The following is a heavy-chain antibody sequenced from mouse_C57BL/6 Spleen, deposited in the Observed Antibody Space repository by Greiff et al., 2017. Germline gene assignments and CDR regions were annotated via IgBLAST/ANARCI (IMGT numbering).Heavy chain of an antibody. CDR2: IYPGSGST. CDR3: ARWSTVVATRYFDV. V-gene: IGHV1-55*01. CDR1: GYTFTSYW. J-gene: IGHJ1*03. Sequence: QVQLQQPGAELVKPGASVKMSCKASGYTFTSYWITWVKQRPGQGLEWIGDIYPGSGSTNYNEKFKSKATLTVDTSSSTAYMQLSSLTSEDSAVXYCARWSTVVATRYFDVGGTGTTGTVSS. D-gene: IGHD1-1*01.